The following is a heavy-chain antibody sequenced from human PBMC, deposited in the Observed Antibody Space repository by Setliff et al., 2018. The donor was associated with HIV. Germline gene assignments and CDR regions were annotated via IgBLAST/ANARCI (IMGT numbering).Heavy chain of an antibody. D-gene: IGHD4-17*01. CDR2: MNRDGTAK. V-gene: IGHV3-7*03. CDR3: VGPDYEDPQGGP. CDR1: GFDFSNYA. Sequence: GGSLRLSCAASGFDFSNYAMHWVRQAPGKGLEWVANMNRDGTAKAYVGSVKGRFSIPRDNAKNSLYLQMNSLRVEDTAVYYCVGPDYEDPQGGPWGQGTLVTVSS. J-gene: IGHJ1*01.